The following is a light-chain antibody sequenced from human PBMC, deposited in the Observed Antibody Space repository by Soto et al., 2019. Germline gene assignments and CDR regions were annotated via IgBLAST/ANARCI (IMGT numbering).Light chain of an antibody. Sequence: EIVLTQSPGTLSLSPGERATLSCRAGQTVGRDYLAWFQQKPGQPPRLLICDASSRATGIPDRFSGSGSGTDFTLIISRLEPEDFAVYYCQQYAASPITFGQGTRLEIK. V-gene: IGKV3-20*01. CDR2: DAS. CDR3: QQYAASPIT. CDR1: QTVGRDY. J-gene: IGKJ5*01.